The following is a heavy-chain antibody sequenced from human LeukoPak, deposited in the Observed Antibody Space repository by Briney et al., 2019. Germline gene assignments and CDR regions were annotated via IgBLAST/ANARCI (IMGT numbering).Heavy chain of an antibody. V-gene: IGHV1-2*02. Sequence: GASVKVSCKASGYTFTIYYMHWVRQAPGQGLEWMGWINPNSGATTYAQRFQGRVTMTRDTSISTAYMELSGRTSDDTGVYYCARNPPYCTSTDCYNDYWGQGTLVTVSS. CDR2: INPNSGAT. CDR3: ARNPPYCTSTDCYNDY. CDR1: GYTFTIYY. D-gene: IGHD2-2*02. J-gene: IGHJ4*02.